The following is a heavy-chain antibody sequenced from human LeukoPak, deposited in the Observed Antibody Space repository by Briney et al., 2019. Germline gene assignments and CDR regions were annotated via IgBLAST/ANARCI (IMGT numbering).Heavy chain of an antibody. CDR3: ASGYRPGYAFDY. D-gene: IGHD5-18*01. Sequence: ASVTVSCKASGYTFTSYYMHWVRQAPGQGLEWMGIINPSGGSTSYAQKFQGRVTMTRDTSTSTVYMELSSLRSEDTAVYYCASGYRPGYAFDYWGQGTLVTVSS. V-gene: IGHV1-46*01. J-gene: IGHJ4*02. CDR2: INPSGGST. CDR1: GYTFTSYY.